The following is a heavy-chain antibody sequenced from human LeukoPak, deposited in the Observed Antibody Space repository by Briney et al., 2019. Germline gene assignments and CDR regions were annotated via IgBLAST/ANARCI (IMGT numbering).Heavy chain of an antibody. CDR2: INHSGST. CDR3: ARVFPYTVPTFGV. J-gene: IGHJ4*02. Sequence: PSETLSLTCAVYGGSFSGYYWSWIRQPPGKGLEWIGEINHSGSTNYNPSLKSRVTISVDTSKNQFSLKLSSVTAADTAVYYCARVFPYTVPTFGVWGRGTLVTVSS. V-gene: IGHV4-34*01. CDR1: GGSFSGYY. D-gene: IGHD4-11*01.